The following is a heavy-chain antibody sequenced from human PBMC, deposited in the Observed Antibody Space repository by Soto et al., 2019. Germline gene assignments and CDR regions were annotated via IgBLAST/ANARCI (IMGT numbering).Heavy chain of an antibody. CDR1: GFTFSSYW. J-gene: IGHJ4*02. D-gene: IGHD2-2*01. CDR3: ARDWDIVVVPAAPSFDY. V-gene: IGHV3-7*01. CDR2: IKQDGSEK. Sequence: EVQLVESGGGLVQPGGSLRLSCAASGFTFSSYWMSWVRQAPGKGLEWVANIKQDGSEKYYVDSVKGRFTISRDNAKNSLYLQMNSLRAEDTAVYYCARDWDIVVVPAAPSFDYCGQGTLVTVSS.